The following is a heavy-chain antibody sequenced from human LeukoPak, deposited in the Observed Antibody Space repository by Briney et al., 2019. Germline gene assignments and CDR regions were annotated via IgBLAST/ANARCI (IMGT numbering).Heavy chain of an antibody. CDR1: GGSISSYY. CDR2: IYYSGST. D-gene: IGHD5-18*01. J-gene: IGHJ5*02. V-gene: IGHV4-59*01. Sequence: SETLSLTCTVSGGSISSYYWSWIRQPPGKGLEWIGYIYYSGSTNYNPSLKSRVTISVDTSKNQFSLKLSSVTAADTAVYYCAREASGYSYGLYNWFDPWGQGALVTVSS. CDR3: AREASGYSYGLYNWFDP.